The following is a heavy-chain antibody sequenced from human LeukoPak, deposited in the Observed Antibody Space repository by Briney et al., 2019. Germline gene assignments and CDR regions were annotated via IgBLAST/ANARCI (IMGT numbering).Heavy chain of an antibody. V-gene: IGHV3-21*01. CDR2: ISTDSSYI. Sequence: PGGSLRLSCAASGFTFSTYSMNWVRQAPGKGLEWVSFISTDSSYIFYADSVKGRFTISRDNAKNSLYLQMNSLRAEDTAVYYCARDRGEWEFDYWGQGTLVTVSS. CDR3: ARDRGEWEFDY. J-gene: IGHJ4*02. D-gene: IGHD1-26*01. CDR1: GFTFSTYS.